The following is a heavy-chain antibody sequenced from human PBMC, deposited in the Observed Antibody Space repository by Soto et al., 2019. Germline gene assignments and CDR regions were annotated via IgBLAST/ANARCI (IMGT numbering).Heavy chain of an antibody. CDR1: GEALGSGQSY. CDR3: ARGRSDSAGSSFGRRMDV. D-gene: IGHD3-10*01. J-gene: IGHJ6*02. Sequence: QVQLQESGPGLVKSSETLSLICFVSGEALGSGQSYWNWIRQAPGKGLEWIGQTFVTGATKYSASLKGRVTISVDTSKSPIALTLTSVTAADSATYVWARGRSDSAGSSFGRRMDVWGQGTTVTVSS. V-gene: IGHV4-61*01. CDR2: TFVTGAT.